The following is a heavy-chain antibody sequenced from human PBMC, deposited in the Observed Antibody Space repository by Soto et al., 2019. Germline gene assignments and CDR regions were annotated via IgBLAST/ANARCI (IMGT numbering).Heavy chain of an antibody. J-gene: IGHJ4*01. CDR3: ARYDDYGPLFFDH. CDR1: GGSFSGYY. V-gene: IGHV4-34*01. Sequence: PSETLSLTCAVYGGSFSGYYWSWIRQPPGKGLEWIGEINHSGSTNYNPSLKSRVTISVDTSKNQFSLRLSSVTAADTAVYYCARYDDYGPLFFDHWGQGILVTISS. D-gene: IGHD4-17*01. CDR2: INHSGST.